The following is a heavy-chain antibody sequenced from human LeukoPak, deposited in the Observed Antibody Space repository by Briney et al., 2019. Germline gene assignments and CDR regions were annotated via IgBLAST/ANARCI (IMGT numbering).Heavy chain of an antibody. CDR2: INPKTGGT. CDR1: GYTFSDYY. D-gene: IGHD3-9*01. CDR3: ARTARILDWLSPFDY. V-gene: IGHV1-2*02. J-gene: IGHJ4*02. Sequence: GASVKVSCKASGYTFSDYYIHWVRQAPGQGPEWMGWINPKTGGTHYAQKFQGRVTLTRDTSISTAYMDLSRLTSDDTAVYYCARTARILDWLSPFDYWGQGTLVTVSP.